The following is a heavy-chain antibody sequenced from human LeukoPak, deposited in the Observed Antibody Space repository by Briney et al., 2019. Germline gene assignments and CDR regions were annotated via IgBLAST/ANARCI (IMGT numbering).Heavy chain of an antibody. V-gene: IGHV4-59*01. CDR2: IYYSGGT. Sequence: SETLSLTCTVSSDSISSYFWSWIRQPPGKGLEWIGYIYYSGGTSYNPSLKSRVTISIDTSKNQFSLKLSSVTAADTAVYYCARTPGYSSGWRLDYWGQGSLVTVSS. D-gene: IGHD6-19*01. CDR3: ARTPGYSSGWRLDY. CDR1: SDSISSYF. J-gene: IGHJ4*02.